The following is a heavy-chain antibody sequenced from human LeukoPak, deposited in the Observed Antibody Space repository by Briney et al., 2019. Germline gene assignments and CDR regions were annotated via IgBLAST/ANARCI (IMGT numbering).Heavy chain of an antibody. CDR3: ARSPSPIFGVVIMGAFDI. D-gene: IGHD3-3*02. J-gene: IGHJ3*02. V-gene: IGHV4-39*07. CDR1: GDSISSSSYY. Sequence: SETLSLTCTVYGDSISSSSYYWGWIRQPPVKGLEWIGSIYYNGSTYYKPSLKSRATISVDTSENQFSLKLSSVTAADTAVYYCARSPSPIFGVVIMGAFDIWGQGTMVTVSS. CDR2: IYYNGST.